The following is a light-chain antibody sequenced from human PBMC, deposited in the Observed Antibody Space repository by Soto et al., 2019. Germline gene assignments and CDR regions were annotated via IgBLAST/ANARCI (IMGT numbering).Light chain of an antibody. V-gene: IGKV3-15*01. Sequence: EIVMTQSPAALSVSPGERATLSCRASQGIGDTLAWYQHKPGQTPRLLIYDTSTRATGVPARFSGSGSGTVFTLTISRLQSEDFAVYYCQQYNNWPLTFGGGTKVDIK. CDR1: QGIGDT. J-gene: IGKJ4*01. CDR3: QQYNNWPLT. CDR2: DTS.